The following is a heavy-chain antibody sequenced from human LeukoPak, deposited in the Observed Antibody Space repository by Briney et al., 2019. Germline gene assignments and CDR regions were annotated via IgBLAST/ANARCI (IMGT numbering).Heavy chain of an antibody. V-gene: IGHV1-8*01. J-gene: IGHJ6*02. CDR2: MNPNSGNT. D-gene: IGHD2-2*01. CDR3: ARGYCSSTSCYRPYYYYGMDV. CDR1: GYTFTSYD. Sequence: ASVKVSCKASGYTFTSYDINWVRQATGQGLEWMGWMNPNSGNTGYAQKFQGRVTMTRNTSISTAYMELSSLRSEDTAVYYCARGYCSSTSCYRPYYYYGMDVWGQGTTVTVSS.